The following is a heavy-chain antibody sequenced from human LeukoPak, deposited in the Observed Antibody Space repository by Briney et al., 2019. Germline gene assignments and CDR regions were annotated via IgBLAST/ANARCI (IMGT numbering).Heavy chain of an antibody. J-gene: IGHJ5*02. CDR2: MYYSGST. D-gene: IGHD3-22*01. V-gene: IGHV4-30-4*01. CDR1: GGSISSGDYY. CDR3: ARPYYYDSRIDP. Sequence: SQTLSLTCTVSGGSISSGDYYWSWIRQPPGKGLEWIAYMYYSGSTYYNPSLRSRVTMSADTSKNQLSLKLSSVTAADTAVYYCARPYYYDSRIDPWGQGILVTVSS.